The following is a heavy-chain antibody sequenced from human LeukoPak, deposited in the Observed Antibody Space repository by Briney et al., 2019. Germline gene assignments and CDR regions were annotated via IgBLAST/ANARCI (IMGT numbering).Heavy chain of an antibody. V-gene: IGHV3-23*01. CDR2: IVGSGGYT. CDR3: GKDSRGSSVRVFDC. CDR1: GFTFGSFA. J-gene: IGHJ4*02. D-gene: IGHD5/OR15-5a*01. Sequence: GGSLRLSCKASGFTFGSFAMTWVRRAPGKGLERVSSIVGSGGYTYYADCVKGRFTISRDNSKGTLSLQMNSLRAEDTAVYYCGKDSRGSSVRVFDCWGQGILVTVSS.